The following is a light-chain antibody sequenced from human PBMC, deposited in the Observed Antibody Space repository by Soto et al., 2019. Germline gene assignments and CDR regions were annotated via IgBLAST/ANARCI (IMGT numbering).Light chain of an antibody. V-gene: IGKV3-11*01. CDR2: DTF. CDR3: QLRSDWPPTYT. CDR1: QIVTSS. Sequence: EVVLTQSPATLSLLPGTGATLSCRASQIVTSSLAWYQQRPGLSPRLLIYDTFTRATGIPARFSATGAGTDFTLTISSLEPEDSAVYFCQLRSDWPPTYTFGQGTKLE. J-gene: IGKJ2*01.